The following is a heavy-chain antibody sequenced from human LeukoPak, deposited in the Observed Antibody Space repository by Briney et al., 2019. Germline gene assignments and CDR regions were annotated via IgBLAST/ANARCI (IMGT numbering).Heavy chain of an antibody. Sequence: ASVKVSCKASGGTFSSYTISWVRQAPGQGHEWMGRIIPILGIANYAQKFQGRVTITADKSTSTAYMELSSLRSEDTAVYYCARDGQQYPYYYYYGMDVWGQGTTVTVSS. J-gene: IGHJ6*02. CDR1: GGTFSSYT. CDR2: IIPILGIA. D-gene: IGHD2-2*01. CDR3: ARDGQQYPYYYYYGMDV. V-gene: IGHV1-69*04.